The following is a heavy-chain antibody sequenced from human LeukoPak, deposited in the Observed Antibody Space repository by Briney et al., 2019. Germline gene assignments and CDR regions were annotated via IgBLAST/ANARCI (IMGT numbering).Heavy chain of an antibody. J-gene: IGHJ5*02. CDR2: IKSKTDGETT. CDR1: GFTFDDYG. V-gene: IGHV3-15*01. Sequence: GGSLRLSCAASGFTFDDYGMSWVRQAPGKGLEWVGRIKSKTDGETTDYTAPVKGRFTISRDDSKNTLYLQMNSLKTEDTAVYYCTTTNWFDPWGQGTLVTVSS. CDR3: TTTNWFDP.